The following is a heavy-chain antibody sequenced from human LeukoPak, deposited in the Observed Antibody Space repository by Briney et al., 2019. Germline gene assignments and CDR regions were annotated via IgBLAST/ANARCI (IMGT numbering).Heavy chain of an antibody. CDR3: VRDFSTVTTAYLHH. V-gene: IGHV3-21*04. CDR2: ISSSSRHI. CDR1: GFTFSSYS. J-gene: IGHJ1*01. Sequence: PGGSLRLSCAASGFTFSSYSMKWVRQAPRKGLEWVSSISSSSRHIYYADSVKGRFTIFRDDAKNSLFLQMDSLRVEDTAMYYCVRDFSTVTTAYLHHWGQGTLLTVSS. D-gene: IGHD4-17*01.